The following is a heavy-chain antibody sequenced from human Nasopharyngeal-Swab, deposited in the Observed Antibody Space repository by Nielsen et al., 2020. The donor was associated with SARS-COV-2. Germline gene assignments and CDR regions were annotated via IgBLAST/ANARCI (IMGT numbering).Heavy chain of an antibody. CDR2: IYYSGST. CDR1: GGSISSSSSY. Sequence: SETLSLTCTVSGGSISSSSSYWGWIRQPPGKGLEWIGSIYYSGSTYYNPSLKSRVTISVDTSKNQFSLKLSSVTAADTAVYYCARLAEYSSSSHYYYYGMDVWGQGTTVTVSS. CDR3: ARLAEYSSSSHYYYYGMDV. V-gene: IGHV4-39*01. D-gene: IGHD6-6*01. J-gene: IGHJ6*02.